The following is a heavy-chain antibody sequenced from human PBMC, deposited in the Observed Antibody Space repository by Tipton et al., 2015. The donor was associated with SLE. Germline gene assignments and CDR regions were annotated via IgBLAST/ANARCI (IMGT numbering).Heavy chain of an antibody. D-gene: IGHD2/OR15-2a*01. CDR1: GFTFTAYT. Sequence: QLVQSGGGLVQPGGSLRLSCAASGFTFTAYTMNWVRQSPGQGLEWIGEINDRGDTTNNPSFERRVTLSVDTSKNQFSLTLTSVTAADMAIYFCSRGEYASSLYGMDVWGQGTTVTVSS. V-gene: IGHV4-34*01. CDR2: INDRGDT. CDR3: SRGEYASSLYGMDV. J-gene: IGHJ6*02.